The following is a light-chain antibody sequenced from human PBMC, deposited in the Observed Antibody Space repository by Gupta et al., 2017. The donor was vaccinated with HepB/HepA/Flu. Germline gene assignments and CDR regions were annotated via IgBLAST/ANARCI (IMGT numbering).Light chain of an antibody. J-gene: IGKJ4*01. Sequence: EIVLTQSPANLSLSPGERATLSCRDSQSVSNYLAWDQQKPGQAPRLIIYDASDRAMGVRARFSGSGAEIDFTLTTSSREHEDCAVYYWQQRSNWVTFGGGTKVEIK. V-gene: IGKV3-11*01. CDR3: QQRSNWVT. CDR1: QSVSNY. CDR2: DAS.